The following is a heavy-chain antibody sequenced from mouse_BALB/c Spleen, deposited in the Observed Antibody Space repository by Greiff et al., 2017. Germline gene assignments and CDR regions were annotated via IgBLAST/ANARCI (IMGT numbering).Heavy chain of an antibody. D-gene: IGHD2-14*01. J-gene: IGHJ3*01. CDR1: GYTFTNYW. CDR3: ARDRYAPFAY. CDR2: IYPGGGYT. Sequence: VQLQQSGAELVRPGTSVKISCKASGYTFTNYWLGWVKQRPGHGLEWIGDIYPGGGYTNYNGKFKGKATLTADKSSSTAYMQLSSLTSVDSAVYFCARDRYAPFAYWGQGTLVTVSA. V-gene: IGHV1-63*01.